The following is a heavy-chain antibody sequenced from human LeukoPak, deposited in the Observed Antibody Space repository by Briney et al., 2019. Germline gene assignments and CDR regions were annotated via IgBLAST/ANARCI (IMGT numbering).Heavy chain of an antibody. V-gene: IGHV3-53*01. CDR2: IFRGDST. CDR3: ATLAENDYGDYDYFDH. CDR1: GFTVSYNY. Sequence: PGGSLRLSCAASGFTVSYNYMSWVRRAPGKGLEWVSVIFRGDSTFYADSVKGRFTISTDSSKNTLYLQMNNLGAEDTAVYYCATLAENDYGDYDYFDHWGQGTLVTVSS. D-gene: IGHD4-17*01. J-gene: IGHJ4*02.